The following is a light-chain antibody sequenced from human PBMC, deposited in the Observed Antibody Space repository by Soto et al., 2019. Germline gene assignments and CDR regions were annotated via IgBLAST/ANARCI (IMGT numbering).Light chain of an antibody. CDR3: QSFDSSLSGSRV. CDR1: SSNFGAGYD. V-gene: IGLV1-40*01. CDR2: GNS. J-gene: IGLJ1*01. Sequence: QSVLTQPPSVSGAPGQRVTISCTGSSSNFGAGYDVHWYQQLPGTAPKLLIHGNSNRPSGVPDRFSGSKSGTSASLAITGLQAEDEADYYCQSFDSSLSGSRVFGTGTKVTV.